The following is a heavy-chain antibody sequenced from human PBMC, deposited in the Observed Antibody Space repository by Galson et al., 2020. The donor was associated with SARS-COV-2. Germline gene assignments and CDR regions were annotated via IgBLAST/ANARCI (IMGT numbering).Heavy chain of an antibody. V-gene: IGHV3-30*18. CDR3: AKDWGYYGYGYYFDS. Sequence: GESLKISCAASGFTFSSYGMNWVRQAPGKGLERVAVISFDGNNKYYVDSVKGRFTISRDNSKNAVYLQMNSMRAEDTAVYYCAKDWGYYGYGYYFDSWGQGTLVTVSS. D-gene: IGHD3-3*01. J-gene: IGHJ4*02. CDR2: ISFDGNNK. CDR1: GFTFSSYG.